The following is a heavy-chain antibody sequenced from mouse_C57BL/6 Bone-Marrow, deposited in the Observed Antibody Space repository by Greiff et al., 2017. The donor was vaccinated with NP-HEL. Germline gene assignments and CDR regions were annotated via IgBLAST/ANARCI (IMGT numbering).Heavy chain of an antibody. J-gene: IGHJ3*01. CDR1: GYTFTSYW. CDR2: LHPNSGST. CDR3: ARDDYDWFAY. Sequence: QVQLQQPGAELVKPGASVPLSCKASGYTFTSYWMHWVKQRPGQGLEWIGMLHPNSGSTTYNEKFKSKATLTVDKSSSTAYMQLSSLTAEDSAVYYCARDDYDWFAYWGQGTLVTVSA. D-gene: IGHD2-4*01. V-gene: IGHV1-64*01.